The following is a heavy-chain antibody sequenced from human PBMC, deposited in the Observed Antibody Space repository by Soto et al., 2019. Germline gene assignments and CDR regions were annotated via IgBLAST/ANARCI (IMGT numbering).Heavy chain of an antibody. V-gene: IGHV3-21*01. J-gene: IGHJ5*02. CDR3: ARDPYDILTGDFKWLDP. D-gene: IGHD3-9*01. Sequence: ESGGGLVKPGGSLRLSCVASGFTFSSCNMNWVRQAPGKGLEWVSTISTTSSYMYYADSVRGRFTISRDNAKNSLYLQMNSLRVEDTAVYYCARDPYDILTGDFKWLDPRGQGTLVTVSS. CDR2: ISTTSSYM. CDR1: GFTFSSCN.